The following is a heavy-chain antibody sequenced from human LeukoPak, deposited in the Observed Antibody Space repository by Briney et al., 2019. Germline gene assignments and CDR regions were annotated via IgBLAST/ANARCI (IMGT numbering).Heavy chain of an antibody. CDR3: PRCGGDCRGWYFDL. CDR1: GYTFTTYY. J-gene: IGHJ2*01. D-gene: IGHD2-21*01. CDR2: INPSGSSA. V-gene: IGHV1-46*03. Sequence: ASVKVSCKASGYTFTTYYMHWVRQAPGQGLEWMGIINPSGSSATYAQKFQGRVTMTRDTSTSTVYMELSSLTSEDTAAYSCPRCGGDCRGWYFDLWGRGTLVTV.